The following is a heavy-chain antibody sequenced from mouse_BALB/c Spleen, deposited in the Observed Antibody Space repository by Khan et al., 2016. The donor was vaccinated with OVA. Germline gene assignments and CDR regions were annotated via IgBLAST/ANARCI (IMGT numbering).Heavy chain of an antibody. CDR2: IFPGSGST. V-gene: IGHV1-77*01. D-gene: IGHD3-1*01. Sequence: QVQLKDSGPELVKPGASVKMSCKASGYTFTDYVINWVKQRTGQGLEWIGDIFPGSGSTYYNENFKGKAKLTADKSSNTAYMQLSSLTFEDSAVYFCARGGYSVFAYWGQGTLVTVSA. CDR1: GYTFTDYV. CDR3: ARGGYSVFAY. J-gene: IGHJ3*01.